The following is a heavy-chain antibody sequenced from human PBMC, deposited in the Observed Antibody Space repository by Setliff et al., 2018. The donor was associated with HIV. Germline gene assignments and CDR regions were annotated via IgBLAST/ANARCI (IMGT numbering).Heavy chain of an antibody. CDR2: INHSGST. CDR3: ERVVWMAAAGTIDYYYYGMDI. J-gene: IGHJ6*02. D-gene: IGHD6-13*01. Sequence: SETLSLTCAVYVESFSGFYWRWIRQPPGKWLEWIGEINHSGSTNYNPSLTIRVTISVDPSKNQFSLKLRSVTAADTAVYYCERVVWMAAAGTIDYYYYGMDIWGQGTTVTVSS. CDR1: VESFSGFY. V-gene: IGHV4-34*01.